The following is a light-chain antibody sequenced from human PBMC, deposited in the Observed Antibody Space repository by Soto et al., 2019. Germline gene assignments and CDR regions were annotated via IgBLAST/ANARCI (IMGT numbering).Light chain of an antibody. CDR2: DIN. CDR3: GTWDSSLSSWV. Sequence: QSVLTQPPSVSAASGQKVTISCSGSSSNIGSYYVSWYQQVPGTAPKLLIYDINSRPSGIPDRFSGSKYGTSATLGITGLQTGDEADYYCGTWDSSLSSWVFGGGTKLTVL. CDR1: SSNIGSYY. J-gene: IGLJ3*02. V-gene: IGLV1-51*01.